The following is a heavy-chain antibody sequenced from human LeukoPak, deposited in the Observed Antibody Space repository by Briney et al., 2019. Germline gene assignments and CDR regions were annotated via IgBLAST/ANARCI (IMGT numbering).Heavy chain of an antibody. D-gene: IGHD2-15*01. Sequence: GGSLRLSCAASGFTFSSYWMHWVRQAPGKGPVWVSRLNNDGSSTNYADSVKGRFTISRDNAKNTLYLQMNSLRAEDTAVYYCARIAWDAFDIWGQGTMVTVSS. V-gene: IGHV3-74*01. J-gene: IGHJ3*02. CDR3: ARIAWDAFDI. CDR1: GFTFSSYW. CDR2: LNNDGSST.